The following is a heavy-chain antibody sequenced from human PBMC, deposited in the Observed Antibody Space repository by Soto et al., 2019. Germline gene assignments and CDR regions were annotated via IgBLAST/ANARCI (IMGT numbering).Heavy chain of an antibody. D-gene: IGHD3-3*01. J-gene: IGHJ3*02. CDR2: INPATGAA. V-gene: IGHV1-2*02. Sequence: QLHLVQSGAVVKKPGASVTVSCSASGYPVTAYYMHWVRQAPGRGLEWMGGINPATGAAKYTQTFQGRVTMPRGTSTGTVFMEPSGLTSADTAVFYCARGGGVGVAGSAAFDMWGQGTLVTVSS. CDR3: ARGGGVGVAGSAAFDM. CDR1: GYPVTAYY.